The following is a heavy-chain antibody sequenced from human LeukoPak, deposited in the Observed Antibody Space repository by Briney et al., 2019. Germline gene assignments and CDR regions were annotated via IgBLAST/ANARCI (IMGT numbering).Heavy chain of an antibody. D-gene: IGHD3-3*01. CDR3: ARTYYDFWRGYSSIPTYYFDY. V-gene: IGHV4-59*01. CDR2: IYYSGST. CDR1: GGSISSYY. J-gene: IGHJ4*02. Sequence: PSETLSLXCTVSGGSISSYYWSWIRRPPGKGLEWIGYIYYSGSTNYNPSLKSRVTISVDTSKNQFSLKLSSVTAADTAVYYCARTYYDFWRGYSSIPTYYFDYWGQGTLVTVSS.